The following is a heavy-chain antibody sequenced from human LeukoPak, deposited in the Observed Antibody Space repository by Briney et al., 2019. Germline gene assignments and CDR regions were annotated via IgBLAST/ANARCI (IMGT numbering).Heavy chain of an antibody. J-gene: IGHJ1*01. CDR3: ARSPDVTGSYYVPFQH. V-gene: IGHV1-18*01. CDR2: ISAYNGNT. Sequence: ASVKVSCKASGYTFTSYGMSWVRQAPGQGLEWMGWISAYNGNTNYAQMLQGRVTMTKDTSTSTAYMELRSLRSDDTAVYYCARSPDVTGSYYVPFQHWGQGTLVIVSS. D-gene: IGHD1-26*01. CDR1: GYTFTSYG.